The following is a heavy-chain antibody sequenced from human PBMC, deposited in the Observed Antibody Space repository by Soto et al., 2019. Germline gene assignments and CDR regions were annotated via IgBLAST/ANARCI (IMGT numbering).Heavy chain of an antibody. CDR3: ARKRRGDCSSTSCRYYELWGLYLHYYYYYYMDV. Sequence: SETLSLTCTVSGGSISSYYWSWIRQPPGKGLEWIGYIYYSGSTYYNPSLKSRVTISVDTSKNQFSLKLSSVTAADTAVYYCARKRRGDCSSTSCRYYELWGLYLHYYYYYYMDVWGKGTTVTVSS. D-gene: IGHD2-2*01. V-gene: IGHV4-59*04. CDR2: IYYSGST. J-gene: IGHJ6*03. CDR1: GGSISSYY.